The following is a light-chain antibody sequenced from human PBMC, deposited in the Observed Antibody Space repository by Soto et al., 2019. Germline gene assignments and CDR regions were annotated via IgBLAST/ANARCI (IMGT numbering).Light chain of an antibody. V-gene: IGLV2-14*01. CDR2: EVF. J-gene: IGLJ2*01. CDR1: SNDIGAFDY. CDR3: SSYTTNNAHV. Sequence: TQPASVSASPGQSISISCTGTSNDIGAFDYVSWYQQHPGKAPKLIIFEVFNRPSGVSTRFSGSKSGSTASLTISGLQAEDEADYFCSSYTTNNAHVFGGGTKVTV.